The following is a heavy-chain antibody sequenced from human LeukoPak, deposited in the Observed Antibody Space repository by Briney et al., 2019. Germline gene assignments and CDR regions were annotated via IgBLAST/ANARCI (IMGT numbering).Heavy chain of an antibody. CDR3: ARANHCGGDCYSQDY. V-gene: IGHV4-59*01. CDR2: IYYSGST. Sequence: SETLSLACTVSGGSISSYYWSWIRQPPGKGLEWIGYIYYSGSTNYNPSLKSRVTISVDTSKNQFSLKLSSVTAADTAVYYCARANHCGGDCYSQDYWGQGTLVTVSS. J-gene: IGHJ4*02. D-gene: IGHD2-21*02. CDR1: GGSISSYY.